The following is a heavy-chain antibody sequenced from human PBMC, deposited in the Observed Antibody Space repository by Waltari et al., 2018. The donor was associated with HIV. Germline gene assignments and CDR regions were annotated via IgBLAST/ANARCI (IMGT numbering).Heavy chain of an antibody. CDR3: ARAVLRYFDNWFDP. V-gene: IGHV4-38-2*01. Sequence: QVQLQESGPGVVKTSETLSLSGAVSGHSISSGYYWGWVRQPPGKGLEWIGSLYHSGDTYYNPSLKSRISISLDTSKNHFSLKLSSVTAADTAVYFCARAVLRYFDNWFDPWGQGTLVTVS. CDR1: GHSISSGYY. CDR2: LYHSGDT. D-gene: IGHD3-9*01. J-gene: IGHJ5*02.